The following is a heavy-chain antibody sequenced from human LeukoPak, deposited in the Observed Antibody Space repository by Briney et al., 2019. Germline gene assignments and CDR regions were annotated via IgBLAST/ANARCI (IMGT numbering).Heavy chain of an antibody. CDR1: GFTFSSYA. Sequence: GGSLRLSCAASGFTFSSYAMHWVRQAPGKGLEWVAVISYDGSNKYYADSVKGRFTISRDNSKNTLYLQMNSLRAEDTAVYYCARLSPDWIGFDYWGQGTLVTVSS. CDR3: ARLSPDWIGFDY. J-gene: IGHJ4*02. V-gene: IGHV3-30*04. CDR2: ISYDGSNK. D-gene: IGHD1-1*01.